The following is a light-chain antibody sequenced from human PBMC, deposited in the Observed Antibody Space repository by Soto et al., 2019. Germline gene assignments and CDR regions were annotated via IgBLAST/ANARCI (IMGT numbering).Light chain of an antibody. CDR1: SSDVGGYNY. CDR3: NSYAGSNLFYV. CDR2: EVS. J-gene: IGLJ1*01. Sequence: QSALTQPLSASGSPGQSVTISCTGTSSDVGGYNYVSWYQQHAGKAPKLVIYEVSKRPSGVPDRFSGSKSGNTASLTVSGLQTEDEADYYCNSYAGSNLFYVFGTGTQLTVL. V-gene: IGLV2-8*01.